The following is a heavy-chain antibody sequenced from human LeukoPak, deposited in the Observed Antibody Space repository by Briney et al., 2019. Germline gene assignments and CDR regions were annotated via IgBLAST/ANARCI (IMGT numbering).Heavy chain of an antibody. CDR3: ARHAGGISATGTRPFDY. Sequence: SETLSLTCTVSGASFSSSTYYWGWIRQPPGKGLEGIGSIYYSGSTYYNPSLKSRVTMSVYTSKNQFSLKLGSVRAADTAVYYCARHAGGISATGTRPFDYWGQGTLVTVSS. D-gene: IGHD6-13*01. CDR1: GASFSSSTYY. V-gene: IGHV4-39*01. CDR2: IYYSGST. J-gene: IGHJ4*02.